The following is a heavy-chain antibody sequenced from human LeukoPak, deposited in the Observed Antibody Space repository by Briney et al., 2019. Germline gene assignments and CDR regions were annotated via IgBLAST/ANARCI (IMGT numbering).Heavy chain of an antibody. CDR1: GFPVSSNS. V-gene: IGHV3-53*01. D-gene: IGHD4-17*01. CDR3: ARRAGEYSHPYDH. J-gene: IGHJ4*02. Sequence: PGGSLRLSCTVSGFPVSSNSMRWLRPATGKGLEWVSFIYSGGNTHYSDSVKGRFTISRDNSKNTLYLQMNSLRVEDTAVYYCARRAGEYSHPYDHWGQGTLVTVSS. CDR2: IYSGGNT.